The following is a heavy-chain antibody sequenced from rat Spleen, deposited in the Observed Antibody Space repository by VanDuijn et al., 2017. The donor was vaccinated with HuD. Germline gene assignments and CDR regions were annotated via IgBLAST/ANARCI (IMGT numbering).Heavy chain of an antibody. CDR3: ARPTTGIPFNY. J-gene: IGHJ2*01. CDR1: GFTFNNYW. Sequence: EVQLVESGGGLVQPGGSLKLSCVASGFTFNNYWMTWVRQAPTKGLEWVAANIYDGSSTYYRDYVKGRFTISRDNAKSTLYLQMNSLRSEDTAIYYCARPTTGIPFNYWGQGVMVTVSS. D-gene: IGHD1-9*01. V-gene: IGHV5-17*01. CDR2: NIYDGSST.